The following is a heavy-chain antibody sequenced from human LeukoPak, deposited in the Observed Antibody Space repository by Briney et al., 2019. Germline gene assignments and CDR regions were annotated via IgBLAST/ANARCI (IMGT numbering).Heavy chain of an antibody. Sequence: GGSLRLSCAASGFTFSSYWMHWVRQAPGKGLVWVSRVYTDGRRTNYADSVKGRFTISRDNAKNTLYLEMNSLRADDTAIYYCARALASGYYIGFDYWGQGTLVTVSS. CDR1: GFTFSSYW. CDR2: VYTDGRRT. CDR3: ARALASGYYIGFDY. V-gene: IGHV3-74*01. J-gene: IGHJ4*02. D-gene: IGHD3-3*01.